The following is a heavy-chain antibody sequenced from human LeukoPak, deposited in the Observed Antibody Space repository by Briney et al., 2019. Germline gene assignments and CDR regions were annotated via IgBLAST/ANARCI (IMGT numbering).Heavy chain of an antibody. CDR3: AKGAQVTIFGHFDY. CDR2: ISYDGSNK. D-gene: IGHD3-3*01. Sequence: GGSLRLSCAASGFTFSSYGMHWVRQAPGKGLEWVAVISYDGSNKYYADSVKGRFTISRDNSKNTLYLQVNSLRAEDTAVYYCAKGAQVTIFGHFDYWGQGTLVTVFS. V-gene: IGHV3-30*18. J-gene: IGHJ4*02. CDR1: GFTFSSYG.